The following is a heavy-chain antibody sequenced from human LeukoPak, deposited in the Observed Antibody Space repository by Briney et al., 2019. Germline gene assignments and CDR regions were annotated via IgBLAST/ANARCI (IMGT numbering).Heavy chain of an antibody. J-gene: IGHJ5*02. V-gene: IGHV3-23*01. CDR2: ISGSGGST. CDR1: GFTFSNYA. CDR3: VKYGDYKFDP. Sequence: GGSLRLSCAASGFTFSNYAMNWVRQAPGKGLNWVSGISGSGGSTYYVDFVKGRFTISRDNAKNTLYLQMNSLRAEDTAVYYCVKYGDYKFDPWGQGTLVTVSS. D-gene: IGHD4-17*01.